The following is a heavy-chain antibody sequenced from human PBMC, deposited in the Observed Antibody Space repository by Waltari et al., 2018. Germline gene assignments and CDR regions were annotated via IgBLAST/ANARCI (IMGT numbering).Heavy chain of an antibody. V-gene: IGHV3-7*01. D-gene: IGHD3-10*01. Sequence: EVQLLESGGGLVQPGGSLRLSCAASGFSFSGSWRTWVRQAPGKGLGGVAEINPDGSGEYYVDSVNGRFTISRDNTKNSLYLQMNSLRPDDTAVYFCARDPAFGAFDFWGQGTVVTVSS. J-gene: IGHJ3*01. CDR2: INPDGSGE. CDR3: ARDPAFGAFDF. CDR1: GFSFSGSW.